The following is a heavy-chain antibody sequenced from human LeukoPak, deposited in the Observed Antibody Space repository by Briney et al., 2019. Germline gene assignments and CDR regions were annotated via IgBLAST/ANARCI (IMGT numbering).Heavy chain of an antibody. CDR2: IYYTWTT. Sequence: SETLSLPCTVSGDPISSRSFYCGWVRQPPGKGLEWIASIYYTWTTYYNPSLTSRVTIFVDTSKSQSSLKVDSVTASDTAVYYCAKQFSSVGYDFWSGSPNYFMDVWGKGMTVTVSS. D-gene: IGHD3-3*01. V-gene: IGHV4-39*01. CDR3: AKQFSSVGYDFWSGSPNYFMDV. J-gene: IGHJ6*03. CDR1: GDPISSRSFY.